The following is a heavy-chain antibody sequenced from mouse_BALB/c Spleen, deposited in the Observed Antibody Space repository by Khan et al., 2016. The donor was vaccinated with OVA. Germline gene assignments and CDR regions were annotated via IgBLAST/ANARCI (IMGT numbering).Heavy chain of an antibody. Sequence: EVELVESGGDVVKPGGSLKLSCAASGFTFSTYGMSWVRQTPDKRLEWVATVSTGGHYTYYPDTVKGRFTLPRDNAKDTLYLQMSSLKSEDTAMFYCARLAYFYDSEGFAYWGQGTLVTVAA. CDR1: GFTFSTYG. CDR3: ARLAYFYDSEGFAY. CDR2: VSTGGHYT. V-gene: IGHV5-6*01. D-gene: IGHD1-1*01. J-gene: IGHJ3*01.